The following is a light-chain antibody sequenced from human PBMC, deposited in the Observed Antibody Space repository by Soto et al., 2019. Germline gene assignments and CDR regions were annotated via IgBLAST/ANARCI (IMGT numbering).Light chain of an antibody. CDR2: EAS. CDR3: QQYNTYRT. V-gene: IGKV1-5*01. J-gene: IGKJ1*01. Sequence: DIQLTQSPSTLSASVGDRVIITCRASHDIGNYLAWYQQKPGKAPKHLIYEASNLRSGVPSRFSGSGSGTEFTLTITGLQPDDFATYYCQQYNTYRTF. CDR1: HDIGNY.